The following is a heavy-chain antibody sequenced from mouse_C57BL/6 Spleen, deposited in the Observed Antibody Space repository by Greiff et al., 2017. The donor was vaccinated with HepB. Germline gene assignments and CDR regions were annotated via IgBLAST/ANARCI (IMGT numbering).Heavy chain of an antibody. CDR3: ARPEYGNDWYFDV. CDR1: GYSFTSYY. D-gene: IGHD2-10*02. Sequence: QVQLQQSGPELVKPGASVKISCKASGYSFTSYYIHWVKQRPGQGLEWIGWIYPGSGNTKYNEKFKGKATLTADTSSSTAYMQLSSLTSEDSAVYYCARPEYGNDWYFDVWGTGTTVTVSS. V-gene: IGHV1-66*01. CDR2: IYPGSGNT. J-gene: IGHJ1*03.